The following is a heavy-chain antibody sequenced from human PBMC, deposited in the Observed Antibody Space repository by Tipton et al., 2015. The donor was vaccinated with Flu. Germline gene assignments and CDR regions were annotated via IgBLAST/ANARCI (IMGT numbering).Heavy chain of an antibody. Sequence: SLRLSCAVSGFTVSSNYMTWVRQAPGKGLQWVSVIYSSGSTNYADSVRGRFTISRDNSKNTLYPQMNSLRAEDTAVYYCSRGRGYCITTTCLLPFDFWGPVTLVTVSS. D-gene: IGHD2-2*01. J-gene: IGHJ4*02. CDR3: SRGRGYCITTTCLLPFDF. CDR1: GFTVSSNY. V-gene: IGHV3-53*01. CDR2: IYSSGST.